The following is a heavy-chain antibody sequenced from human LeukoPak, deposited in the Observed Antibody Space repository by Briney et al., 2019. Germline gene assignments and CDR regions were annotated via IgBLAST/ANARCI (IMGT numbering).Heavy chain of an antibody. V-gene: IGHV3-23*01. J-gene: IGHJ3*02. CDR3: ARRGGSSGWGDFDI. CDR2: ISGSGDAT. Sequence: GGSLRLSCAASEFTFSRYTMNWVRKAPGKGLEWVSSISGSGDATFYADSVKGRFTISRDNSKNTLYLQMNSLSREDTAVYYCARRGGSSGWGDFDIWGQGTMVTVSS. D-gene: IGHD6-19*01. CDR1: EFTFSRYT.